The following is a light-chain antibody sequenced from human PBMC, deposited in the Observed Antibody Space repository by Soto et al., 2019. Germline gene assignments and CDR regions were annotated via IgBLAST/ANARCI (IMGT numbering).Light chain of an antibody. Sequence: QSALTQPASLSGSPGQSITISFTGTSSDVGAYNYVSWYQHHPGKAPKLIIYDVTNRPSGVSNPFSGSKSGNTASLTISGLQPEDEADYYCSSYTTSNTRQIVFGTGTKVTVL. V-gene: IGLV2-14*03. J-gene: IGLJ1*01. CDR3: SSYTTSNTRQIV. CDR2: DVT. CDR1: SSDVGAYNY.